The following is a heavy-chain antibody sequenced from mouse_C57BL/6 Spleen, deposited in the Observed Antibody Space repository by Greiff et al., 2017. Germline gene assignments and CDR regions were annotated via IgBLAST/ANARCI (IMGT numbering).Heavy chain of an antibody. CDR2: INPNYGTT. Sequence: VQLQQSGPELVKPGASVKISCKASGYSFTDYNMNWVKQSNGKSLEWIGVINPNYGTTSYNQKFKGKATLTVDQSSSTAYMQLNSLTSEDSAVXYSAREGSVTGHYFDYWGQGTTLTVSS. D-gene: IGHD4-1*01. V-gene: IGHV1-39*01. CDR1: GYSFTDYN. CDR3: AREGSVTGHYFDY. J-gene: IGHJ2*01.